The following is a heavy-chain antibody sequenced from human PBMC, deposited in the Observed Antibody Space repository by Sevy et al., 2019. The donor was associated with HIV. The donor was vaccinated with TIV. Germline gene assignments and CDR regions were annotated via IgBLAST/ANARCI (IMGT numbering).Heavy chain of an antibody. CDR1: GFTFSDYY. Sequence: GGSLRLSSAASGFTFSDYYMTWIRQAPGKGLEWVSYISSSGSTIYYADSVKGRFTISRDNAKNSLYLQMNSLRAEDTAVYYCAREDMATTRGPFDYWGQGTLVTVSS. V-gene: IGHV3-11*01. CDR3: AREDMATTRGPFDY. CDR2: ISSSGSTI. J-gene: IGHJ4*02. D-gene: IGHD5-12*01.